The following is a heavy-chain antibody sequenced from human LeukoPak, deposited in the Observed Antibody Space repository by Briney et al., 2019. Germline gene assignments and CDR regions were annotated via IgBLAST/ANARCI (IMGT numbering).Heavy chain of an antibody. Sequence: PGGSLRLSCAASGFTFNTYSMNWVRQAPGKGLEWVSYVSTSGSPIYYADSVKGRFTISRDNAKNSLYLQMNNLRVEDTALYYCARVSSTCIDYWGQGILVTVSS. CDR2: VSTSGSPI. CDR1: GFTFNTYS. D-gene: IGHD2-2*01. J-gene: IGHJ4*02. CDR3: ARVSSTCIDY. V-gene: IGHV3-48*04.